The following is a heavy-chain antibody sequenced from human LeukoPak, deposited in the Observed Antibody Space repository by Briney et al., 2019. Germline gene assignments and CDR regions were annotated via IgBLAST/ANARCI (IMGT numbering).Heavy chain of an antibody. D-gene: IGHD6-19*01. Sequence: KPSETLSLTCTVSGGTISSSSYYWGWLRQPPGKGLEWIGSIYYSGSTYYNPSLKSRVTISVDTSKNQFALKLSSATAADTAVYYCARLRALAGYSSGYDAFDIWGQGTMVTVSS. CDR1: GGTISSSSYY. CDR3: ARLRALAGYSSGYDAFDI. V-gene: IGHV4-39*01. CDR2: IYYSGST. J-gene: IGHJ3*02.